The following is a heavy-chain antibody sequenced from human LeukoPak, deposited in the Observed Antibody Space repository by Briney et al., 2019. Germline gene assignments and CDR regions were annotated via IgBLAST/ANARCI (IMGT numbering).Heavy chain of an antibody. V-gene: IGHV3-21*01. CDR3: ARDTQISYNWNAKTNWFDP. CDR1: GFTFSSYS. CDR2: ISSSSSYI. Sequence: GGSLRLSCAASGFTFSSYSMNWVRQAPGKGLEWVSSISSSSSYIYYADSVKGRFTISRDNAKNSLYLQMNSLRAEDTAVYYCARDTQISYNWNAKTNWFDPWGQGTLVTVSS. D-gene: IGHD1-1*01. J-gene: IGHJ5*02.